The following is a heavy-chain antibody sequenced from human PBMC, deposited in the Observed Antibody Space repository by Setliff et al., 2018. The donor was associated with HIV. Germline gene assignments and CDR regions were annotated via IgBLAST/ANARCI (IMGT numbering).Heavy chain of an antibody. Sequence: PSETLSLTCIVSGGSISSSTDYWVWIRQPPGKELEWIGSFYYSGSAYYNPSLQLRVTVSVDTSKNQVSLKLNSMTAADTAVYFCDRGPQWLVQEGRVYYFDYWGQGTLVTVSS. CDR3: DRGPQWLVQEGRVYYFDY. J-gene: IGHJ4*02. V-gene: IGHV4-39*07. D-gene: IGHD6-19*01. CDR2: FYYSGSA. CDR1: GGSISSSTDY.